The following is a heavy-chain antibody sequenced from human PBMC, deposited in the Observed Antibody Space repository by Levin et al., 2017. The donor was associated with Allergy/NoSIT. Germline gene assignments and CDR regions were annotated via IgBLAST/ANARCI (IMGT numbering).Heavy chain of an antibody. V-gene: IGHV3-30*18. CDR1: GFTFSSYG. Sequence: GGSLRLSCAASGFTFSSYGMHWVRQAPGKGLEWVAVISYDGSNKYYADSVKGRFTISRDNSKNTLYLQMNSLRAEDTAVYYCAKDFLREYSSGWTESGMDVWGQGTTVTVSS. J-gene: IGHJ6*02. CDR2: ISYDGSNK. CDR3: AKDFLREYSSGWTESGMDV. D-gene: IGHD6-19*01.